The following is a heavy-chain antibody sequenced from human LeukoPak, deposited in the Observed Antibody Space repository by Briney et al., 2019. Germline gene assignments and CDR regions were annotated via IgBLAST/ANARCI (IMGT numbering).Heavy chain of an antibody. Sequence: WETLSLTCTISGGSISSSSSYWGWIRQPPGKGLECIGSIYYSGRTYYNPSLKSRVTISVDTSKNQFSLKLTSVTAADTAVYYCAKSRYNRFDYWGQGTLVTVSS. D-gene: IGHD5-24*01. CDR1: GGSISSSSSY. V-gene: IGHV4-39*07. J-gene: IGHJ4*02. CDR2: IYYSGRT. CDR3: AKSRYNRFDY.